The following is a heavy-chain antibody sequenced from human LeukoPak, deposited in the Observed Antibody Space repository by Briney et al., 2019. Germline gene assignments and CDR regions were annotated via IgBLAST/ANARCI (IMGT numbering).Heavy chain of an antibody. CDR2: IYYRGST. CDR1: GGCISSYY. CDR3: ARGTEQWLFPALDY. V-gene: IGHV4-59*01. D-gene: IGHD6-19*01. J-gene: IGHJ4*02. Sequence: SETLSLTCTVSGGCISSYYWSWIRQPPGKGLEWIGYIYYRGSTNYNPSLKSRVTISVDTSKNHFPLKLSSVTAADPAVYYCARGTEQWLFPALDYWGQGTLATVSS.